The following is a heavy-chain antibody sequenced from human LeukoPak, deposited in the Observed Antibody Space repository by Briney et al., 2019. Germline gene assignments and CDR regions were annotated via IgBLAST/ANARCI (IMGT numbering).Heavy chain of an antibody. V-gene: IGHV3-30*03. CDR3: ARGMEMATTYFDY. CDR2: ISYDGTNT. D-gene: IGHD5-24*01. Sequence: GRSLRLSCAASGFTFSSYAMHWVRQAPGKGLEWVAVISYDGTNTYYADSVKGRFTISRDNAKNSLYLQMNSLRAEDTAVYYCARGMEMATTYFDYWGQGTLVTVSS. J-gene: IGHJ4*02. CDR1: GFTFSSYA.